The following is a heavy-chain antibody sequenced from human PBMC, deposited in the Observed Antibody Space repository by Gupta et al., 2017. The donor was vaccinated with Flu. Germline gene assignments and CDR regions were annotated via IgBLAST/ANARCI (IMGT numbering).Heavy chain of an antibody. Sequence: SLTVYYIHWVRQAPGQGLEWMGRVNPNTGGADYEKKFKGRVTMTRDTSINTAYMELSGLTSDDTAVYFCARVPYIWDDVRPLYFDNWGQGTRVTVSS. V-gene: IGHV1-2*06. J-gene: IGHJ4*02. CDR1: SLTVYY. CDR3: ARVPYIWDDVRPLYFDN. CDR2: VNPNTGGA. D-gene: IGHD1-1*01.